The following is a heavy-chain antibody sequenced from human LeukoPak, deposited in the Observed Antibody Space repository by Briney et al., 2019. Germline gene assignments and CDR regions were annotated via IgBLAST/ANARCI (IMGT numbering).Heavy chain of an antibody. CDR3: ARHLLGRGSGWLVPDPLDY. CDR1: GGSISSSSYY. D-gene: IGHD6-19*01. CDR2: IYSSGST. J-gene: IGHJ4*02. V-gene: IGHV4-39*01. Sequence: SETLSLTCTVSGGSISSSSYYWGWIRQPPGKGLEWIGSIYSSGSTSYNPSLKSRVTISVETSKNQFSLNLSSVTAADTAVYYCARHLLGRGSGWLVPDPLDYWGQGTLVTVSS.